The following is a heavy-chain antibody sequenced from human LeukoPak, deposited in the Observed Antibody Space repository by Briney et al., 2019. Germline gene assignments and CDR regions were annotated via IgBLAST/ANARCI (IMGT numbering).Heavy chain of an antibody. V-gene: IGHV5-51*01. Sequence: TGESLKISCKGSGYSFTSYWIGWVRQMPGKGLEWMGIIYPGDSDTRYSPSFQGQVTISADKSISTAYLQWSSLKASDTAMYYCARHPRITMVRGVTTWFDPWGQGTLVTVSS. CDR1: GYSFTSYW. D-gene: IGHD3-10*01. J-gene: IGHJ5*02. CDR2: IYPGDSDT. CDR3: ARHPRITMVRGVTTWFDP.